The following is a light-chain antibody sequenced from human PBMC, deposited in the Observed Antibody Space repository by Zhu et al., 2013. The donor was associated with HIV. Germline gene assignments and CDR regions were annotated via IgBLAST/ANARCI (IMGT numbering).Light chain of an antibody. Sequence: EIVLTQSPGTLSLSPGERATLSCRASQSVSSSYLAWYQQKPGQAPRVLIYGASSRATGIPDRFSGSGSGTDFTLTIRRLEPEDFAVYYCHQYGSSPGTFGQGTKVE. CDR1: QSVSSSY. J-gene: IGKJ1*01. CDR2: GAS. CDR3: HQYGSSPGT. V-gene: IGKV3-20*01.